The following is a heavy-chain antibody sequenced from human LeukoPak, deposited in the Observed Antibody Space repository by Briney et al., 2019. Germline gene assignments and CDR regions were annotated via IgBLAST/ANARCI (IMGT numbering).Heavy chain of an antibody. D-gene: IGHD6-19*01. CDR1: GFTFDDYT. Sequence: GGSLRLSCAAPGFTFDDYTIHWVRQAPGKGLEWVSLISWDGGTTYYADSVKGRFTISRDNSKNSLYLQMNSLRTEDTALYYCAKEGIEVAAFDYWGQGTLVTVSS. CDR3: AKEGIEVAAFDY. J-gene: IGHJ4*02. V-gene: IGHV3-43*01. CDR2: ISWDGGTT.